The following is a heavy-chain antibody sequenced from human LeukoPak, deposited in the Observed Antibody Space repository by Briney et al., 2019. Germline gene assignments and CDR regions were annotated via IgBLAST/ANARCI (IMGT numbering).Heavy chain of an antibody. CDR2: INPNSGGT. J-gene: IGHJ4*02. CDR3: ARGYYDSSGYYYNDY. V-gene: IGHV1-2*06. CDR1: GYTFTGYY. D-gene: IGHD3-22*01. Sequence: ASVKVSCKASGYTFTGYYIHWVRQAPGQGVEWMGRINPNSGGTNYAQKLQGRVTMTRDTSISTAYMELSRLRSDDTAVYYCARGYYDSSGYYYNDYWGQGTLVTVSS.